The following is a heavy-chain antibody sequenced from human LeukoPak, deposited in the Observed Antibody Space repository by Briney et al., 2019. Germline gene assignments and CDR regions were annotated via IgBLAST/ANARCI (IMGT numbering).Heavy chain of an antibody. CDR1: GGSFSGYY. CDR3: ARGRVVWVAAADPNYYFDY. J-gene: IGHJ4*02. CDR2: INHSGST. Sequence: PSETLSLTCAVYGGSFSGYYWSWIRQPPGKGLEWIGEINHSGSTNYNPSLKSRVTISVDTSKNQFSLKLSSVTAADTAVYYCARGRVVWVAAADPNYYFDYWGQGTLVTVSS. V-gene: IGHV4-34*01. D-gene: IGHD6-13*01.